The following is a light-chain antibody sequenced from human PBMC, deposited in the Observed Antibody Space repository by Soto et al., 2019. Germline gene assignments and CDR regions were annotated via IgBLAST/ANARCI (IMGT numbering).Light chain of an antibody. CDR3: QTWGAGIVV. J-gene: IGLJ2*01. V-gene: IGLV4-69*01. CDR2: LNSDGSH. Sequence: QLVLTQSPSASASLGASVKLTCTLSSGHSNYAIAWHQQQSEKGPRYLMKLNSDGSHSKGDGIPDRFSGSSSGAERYLTISSLQSEDEADYYCQTWGAGIVVFGGGTQRTVL. CDR1: SGHSNYA.